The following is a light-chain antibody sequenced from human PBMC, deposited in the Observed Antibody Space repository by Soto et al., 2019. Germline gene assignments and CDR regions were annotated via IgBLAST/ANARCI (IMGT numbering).Light chain of an antibody. V-gene: IGLV1-44*01. CDR2: TND. CDR3: AAWDDSLKGWV. Sequence: QSVLTQPPSASGTPGQRVTISCSGGIPNIGSNPAYWYQQLPGTAPKVLIYTNDQRPSGVLDRFSGSKSGTSASLAISGLQSEDEADYYGAAWDDSLKGWVFGGGTKVTVL. CDR1: IPNIGSNP. J-gene: IGLJ3*02.